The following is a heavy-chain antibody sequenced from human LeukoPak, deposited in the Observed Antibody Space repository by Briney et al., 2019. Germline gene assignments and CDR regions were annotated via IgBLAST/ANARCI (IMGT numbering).Heavy chain of an antibody. V-gene: IGHV3-23*01. J-gene: IGHJ4*02. CDR1: GFTFSSYA. CDR3: ARDKSRSIAARVFDY. CDR2: ISDSGGRT. D-gene: IGHD6-6*01. Sequence: GGSLRLSCAASGFTFSSYAMTWVRQAPGKGLEWVSSISDSGGRTYYADSVKGRCTISRDNSKNTLYLQMNSLRAEDTAVYYCARDKSRSIAARVFDYWGQGTLVTVSS.